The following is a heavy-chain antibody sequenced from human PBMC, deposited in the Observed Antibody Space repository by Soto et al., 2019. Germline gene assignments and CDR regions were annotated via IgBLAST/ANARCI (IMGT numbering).Heavy chain of an antibody. CDR2: ISSDGSKK. D-gene: IGHD3-22*01. CDR1: GFTFSSYG. J-gene: IGHJ4*02. CDR3: AKESDYYDSSGYYPPDY. Sequence: QVQLVESGGGVVQPGRSLRLSCAASGFTFSSYGMHWVRQAPGKGLEWVALISSDGSKKYYADSVKGRFTISRDNSQNTLYLKMYSLRAEDTAVYYCAKESDYYDSSGYYPPDYWGQGTLVTVSS. V-gene: IGHV3-30*18.